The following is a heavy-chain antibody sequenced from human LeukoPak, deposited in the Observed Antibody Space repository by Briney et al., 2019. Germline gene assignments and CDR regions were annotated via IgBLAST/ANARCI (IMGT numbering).Heavy chain of an antibody. CDR1: GGSVSSGGYY. CDR3: SRTFCNSGRCYMVY. V-gene: IGHV4-61*08. J-gene: IGHJ4*02. CDR2: IYYSGST. D-gene: IGHD2-15*01. Sequence: SETLSLTCTVSGGSVSSGGYYWSWIRQPPGKGLEWIGFIYYSGSTNYNPSLKSRVTISVDASKNQFSLQLSSVTAADTAVYYCSRTFCNSGRCYMVYWGQGTLVTVSS.